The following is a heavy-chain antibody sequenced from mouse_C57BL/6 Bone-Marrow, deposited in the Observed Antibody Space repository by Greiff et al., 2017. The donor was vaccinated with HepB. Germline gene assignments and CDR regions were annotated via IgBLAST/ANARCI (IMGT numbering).Heavy chain of an antibody. D-gene: IGHD1-1*01. V-gene: IGHV1-81*01. Sequence: VQLQQSGAELARPGASVKLSCKASGYTFTSYGISWVKQRTGQGLEWIGEIYPRSGNTYYNEKFKGKATLTADKSSSTAYMELRSLTSEDSAVYFCARRSYYGSTFDYWGQGTTLTVSS. CDR3: ARRSYYGSTFDY. CDR1: GYTFTSYG. J-gene: IGHJ2*01. CDR2: IYPRSGNT.